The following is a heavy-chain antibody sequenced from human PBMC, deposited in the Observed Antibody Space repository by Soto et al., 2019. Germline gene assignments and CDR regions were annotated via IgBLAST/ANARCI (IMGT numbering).Heavy chain of an antibody. CDR1: GGSIRSGDNY. D-gene: IGHD6-6*01. CDR3: ARVGTAYSSSSIDV. V-gene: IGHV4-30-4*01. Sequence: PSETLSLTCTVSGGSIRSGDNYWSWIRQPPGKGLEWIGYMYYSGSTYYNPSLRNRVTISVDTSKNQFSLKINSVTAADTAVYYCARVGTAYSSSSIDVWGQGXTVTVS. CDR2: MYYSGST. J-gene: IGHJ6*02.